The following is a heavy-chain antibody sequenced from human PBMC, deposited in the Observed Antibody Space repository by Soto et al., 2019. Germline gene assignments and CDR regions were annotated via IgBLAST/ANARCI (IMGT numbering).Heavy chain of an antibody. CDR3: ARPSNTATVGFYWFAP. CDR1: GFSCSRYA. V-gene: IGHV3-23*01. Sequence: GGSLRLSCGAAGFSCSRYAMTWVRQAPGKVLEWVSSFSGSGSNTYYADSVKGRFTISRDDSKNTLYLQMNSLRAEDTAVYYCARPSNTATVGFYWFAPWGKGTLVPVSS. J-gene: IGHJ5*02. D-gene: IGHD5-18*01. CDR2: FSGSGSNT.